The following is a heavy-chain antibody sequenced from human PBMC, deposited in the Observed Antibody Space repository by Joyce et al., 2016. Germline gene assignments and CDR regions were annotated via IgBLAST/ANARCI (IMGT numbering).Heavy chain of an antibody. V-gene: IGHV4-59*01. CDR3: ARSNAFDI. CDR2: IYYSGNT. Sequence: QVQLQESGPGLVKPSETLSLTCTVSGGSTSGDHWSWIRQPPGKGLEWIGYIYYSGNTNYSPSLKSRVTMSLDTSKNQFSLKLSSVTAADTAIYYCARSNAFDIWGPGTMVTVSS. CDR1: GGSTSGDH. J-gene: IGHJ3*02.